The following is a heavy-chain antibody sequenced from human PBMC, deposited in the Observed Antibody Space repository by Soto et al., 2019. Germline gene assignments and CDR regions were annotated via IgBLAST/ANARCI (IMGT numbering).Heavy chain of an antibody. V-gene: IGHV1-46*01. D-gene: IGHD2-21*01. CDR1: GYTFIHYY. J-gene: IGHJ4*02. CDR2: INPNGGST. Sequence: QVQLVQSGAAVKKPGASVKVSCKASGYTFIHYYIHWVRQAPGQGLEWMAIINPNGGSTNYAQKFRGRVTVTSDTSTTTGSMELNSLGSDDTAVYFCARSLLQGDFWGQGTLGTVSS. CDR3: ARSLLQGDF.